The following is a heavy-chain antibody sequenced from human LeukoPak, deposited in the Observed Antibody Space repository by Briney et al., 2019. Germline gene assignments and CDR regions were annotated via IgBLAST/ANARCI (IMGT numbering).Heavy chain of an antibody. Sequence: ASVKVSCKASGGTFSSYAISWVRQAPGQGLGWMGRIIPILGIANYAQKFQGRVTITADKSTSTAYMELSSLRSEDTAVYYCAREERPYYDSSGYRPWGYWGQGTLVTVSS. CDR1: GGTFSSYA. CDR3: AREERPYYDSSGYRPWGY. D-gene: IGHD3-22*01. CDR2: IIPILGIA. V-gene: IGHV1-69*04. J-gene: IGHJ4*02.